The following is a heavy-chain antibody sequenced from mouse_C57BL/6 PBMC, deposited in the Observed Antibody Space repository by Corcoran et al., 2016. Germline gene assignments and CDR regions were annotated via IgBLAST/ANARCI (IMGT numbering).Heavy chain of an antibody. CDR3: ARDGNWYFDV. CDR2: INTYSGVP. Sequence: QIQLVQSGPELKKPGETVKISCKASGYTFTTYGMSWVKQAPGKGLKWMGWINTYSGVPTYADDFKGRFAFSLETSASTAYLQINNLKNEDMATYFCARDGNWYFDVWGTGTTVTVSS. V-gene: IGHV9-3*01. J-gene: IGHJ1*03. D-gene: IGHD2-1*01. CDR1: GYTFTTYG.